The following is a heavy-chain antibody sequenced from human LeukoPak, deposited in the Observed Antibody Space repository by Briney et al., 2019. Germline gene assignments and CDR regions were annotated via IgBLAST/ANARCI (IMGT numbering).Heavy chain of an antibody. CDR1: GFTFSSYA. D-gene: IGHD1-26*01. V-gene: IGHV3-23*01. CDR2: ISGNGGST. Sequence: PGGSLRLSCAASGFTFSSYAMSWVRQAPGKGLEWVSAISGNGGSTYYADSVKGRFTISRDNSKNTLYLQMNSLRAEDTAVYYCAKGGIVSVSPFFDYWGQGTLVTVSS. CDR3: AKGGIVSVSPFFDY. J-gene: IGHJ4*02.